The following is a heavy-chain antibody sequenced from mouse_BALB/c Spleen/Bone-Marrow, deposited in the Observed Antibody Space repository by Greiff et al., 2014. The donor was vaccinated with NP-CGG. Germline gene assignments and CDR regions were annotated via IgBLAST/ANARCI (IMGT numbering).Heavy chain of an antibody. CDR1: GFTFRDFY. CDR2: TSNGGTYT. D-gene: IGHD1-1*02. CDR3: ARSGERYGAMDY. J-gene: IGHJ4*01. Sequence: EVKLVESGGGLVKPGGSLKLSWAAFGFTFRDFYLFWFRQTPEKRLEGVATTSNGGTYTYYPDSVKGRFTISRDNAKNNLYLQMSSLKSEDTAMYYCARSGERYGAMDYWGQGTSVTVTS. V-gene: IGHV5-4*02.